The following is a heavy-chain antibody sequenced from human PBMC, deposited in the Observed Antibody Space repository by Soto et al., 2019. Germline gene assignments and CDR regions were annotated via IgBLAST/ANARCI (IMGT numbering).Heavy chain of an antibody. CDR3: ATSYGSGYRAFDY. CDR2: VDPILSLS. Sequence: QVQLVQSGAEVKRPGSSVKVSCKASGDTFNFYSINWVRQAPGLGLEWLGRVDPILSLSKYAQRFQGRVTLPADKSTSTAYMIPNSLKSEDTAIYYCATSYGSGYRAFDYWGKGALVTVSS. CDR1: GDTFNFYS. D-gene: IGHD3-10*01. J-gene: IGHJ4*02. V-gene: IGHV1-69*02.